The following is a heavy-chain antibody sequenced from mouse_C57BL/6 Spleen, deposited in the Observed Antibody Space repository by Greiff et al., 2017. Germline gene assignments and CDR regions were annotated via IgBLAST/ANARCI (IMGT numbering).Heavy chain of an antibody. D-gene: IGHD1-2*01. CDR3: ARDDSLLSMDY. CDR1: GFTFSDYY. Sequence: EVQVVESEGGLVQPGSSMKLSCTASGFTFSDYYMAWVRQVPEKGLEWVANINYDGSSTYYLDSLKSRFIISRDNAKNILYLQMSSLKSEDTATYYCARDDSLLSMDYWGQGTSVTVSS. V-gene: IGHV5-16*01. J-gene: IGHJ4*01. CDR2: INYDGSST.